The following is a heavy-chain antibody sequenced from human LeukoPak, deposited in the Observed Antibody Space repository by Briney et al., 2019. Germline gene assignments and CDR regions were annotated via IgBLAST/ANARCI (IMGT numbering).Heavy chain of an antibody. D-gene: IGHD2-2*01. J-gene: IGHJ4*02. CDR3: ARKGYCSSTSCPMDDY. CDR1: GYSISSGYY. V-gene: IGHV4-38-2*01. CDR2: IYRSGST. Sequence: PSETLSLTCAVSGYSISSGYYWGWIRQPPGKGLEWIGSIYRSGSTYYNPSLKSRVTISVDTSKNQFSLKLSSVTAADTAVYYCARKGYCSSTSCPMDDYWGQGTLVTVSS.